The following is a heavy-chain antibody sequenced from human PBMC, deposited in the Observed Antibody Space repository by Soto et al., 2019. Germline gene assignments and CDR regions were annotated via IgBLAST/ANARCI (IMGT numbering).Heavy chain of an antibody. CDR1: GYTFNAFY. Sequence: ASVKVSCKAFGYTFNAFYMHWVRQAPGQGLEWMGVINPSGDGTSYAQKFQGRVTMTRDTSTSTVYMELRSLTSDDTAIYYCARDTYDTTGYPLDYWGQGTLVTVSS. CDR3: ARDTYDTTGYPLDY. V-gene: IGHV1-46*02. D-gene: IGHD3-22*01. CDR2: INPSGDGT. J-gene: IGHJ4*02.